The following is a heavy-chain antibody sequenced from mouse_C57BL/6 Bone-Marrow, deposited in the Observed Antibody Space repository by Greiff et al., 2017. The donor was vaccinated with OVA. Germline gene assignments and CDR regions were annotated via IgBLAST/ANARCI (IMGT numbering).Heavy chain of an antibody. CDR2: IDPENGDT. D-gene: IGHD2-5*01. CDR3: TYSNPWFAY. Sequence: VQLQQSGAELVRPGASVKLSCTASGFNIKDDYMHWVKQRPEQGLEWIGWIDPENGDTEYASKFQGKATITADTSSNTAYLQLSSLTSEDTAVYYCTYSNPWFAYWGQGTLVTVSA. CDR1: GFNIKDDY. J-gene: IGHJ3*01. V-gene: IGHV14-4*01.